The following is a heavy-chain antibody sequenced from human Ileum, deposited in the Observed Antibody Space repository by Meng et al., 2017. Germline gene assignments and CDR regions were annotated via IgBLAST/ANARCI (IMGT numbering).Heavy chain of an antibody. CDR1: GFTFNSYE. V-gene: IGHV3-48*03. Sequence: GGSLRLSCAASGFTFNSYEMCWVRQAPGTGLEWISYITGSGDTTHYADSVKGRFTTSRDNAQNLLYLQMNSLRAEDAAVYYCARETSGCGGDCYDLWGHGKRVNVSS. D-gene: IGHD2-21*01. CDR2: ITGSGDTT. CDR3: ARETSGCGGDCYDL. J-gene: IGHJ5*02.